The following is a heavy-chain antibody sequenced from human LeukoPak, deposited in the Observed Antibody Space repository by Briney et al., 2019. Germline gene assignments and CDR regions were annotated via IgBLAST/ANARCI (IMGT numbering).Heavy chain of an antibody. Sequence: SETLSLTCAVYGGSFSGYYWSWIRQPPRKGLEWIGEINHSGSTNYNPSLKSRVTISVDTSKNQFSLKLSSVTAADTAVYYCASLVVVVPAAMSALSYCYGMDVWGQGTTVTVSS. V-gene: IGHV4-34*01. CDR2: INHSGST. J-gene: IGHJ6*02. CDR3: ASLVVVVPAAMSALSYCYGMDV. D-gene: IGHD2-2*01. CDR1: GGSFSGYY.